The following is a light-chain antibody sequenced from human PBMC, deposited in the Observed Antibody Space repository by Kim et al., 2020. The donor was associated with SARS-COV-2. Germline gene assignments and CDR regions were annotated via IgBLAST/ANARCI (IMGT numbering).Light chain of an antibody. Sequence: SYELTQPPSVSVAPGKTARITCGGNNIGSKSVHWYQQKPGQAPVLVIYYDSDRPSGIPERFSGSNSGSTATLTISRVEAGDEADYYCQVWDSSSDHWVFGGGTKLTVL. CDR3: QVWDSSSDHWV. CDR2: YDS. CDR1: NIGSKS. J-gene: IGLJ3*02. V-gene: IGLV3-21*04.